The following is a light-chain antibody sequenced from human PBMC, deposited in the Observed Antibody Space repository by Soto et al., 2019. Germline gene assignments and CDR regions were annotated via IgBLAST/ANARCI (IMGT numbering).Light chain of an antibody. V-gene: IGKV1-5*03. Sequence: DIQMTQSPSTLPGSLGDRVTITCRASQTISSWLAWYQQKPGKAPKLLIYKASTLKSGVPSRFRGSGSGTEFTLTISSLQPDDVEPYYCQHYNSYSEAFGQGTKVDIK. CDR3: QHYNSYSEA. CDR2: KAS. CDR1: QTISSW. J-gene: IGKJ1*01.